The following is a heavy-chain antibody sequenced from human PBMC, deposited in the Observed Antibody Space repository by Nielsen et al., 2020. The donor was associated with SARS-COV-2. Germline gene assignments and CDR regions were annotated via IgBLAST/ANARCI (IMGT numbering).Heavy chain of an antibody. V-gene: IGHV3-30-3*01. J-gene: IGHJ6*02. CDR1: GFTFSSYA. Sequence: GESLKISCAASGFTFSSYAMHWVRQAPGKGLEWVAVISYDGSNKYYADSVKGRFTISRDNSKNTLYLQMNSLRAEDTAVYYCARATGDYDYYYGMDVWGQGTTVTVSS. CDR3: ARATGDYDYYYGMDV. D-gene: IGHD2-21*02. CDR2: ISYDGSNK.